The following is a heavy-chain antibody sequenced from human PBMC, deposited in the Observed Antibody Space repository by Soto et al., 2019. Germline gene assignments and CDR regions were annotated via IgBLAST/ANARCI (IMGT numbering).Heavy chain of an antibody. CDR2: IYYSGST. Sequence: SETLSLTCTVSGGSISSGGYYWSWIRQHPGKGLEWIGYIYYSGSTYYNPSLKSRVTISVDRSKNQFSLKLSSVTAADTAVYYCARGYYDYVWGSPTFDYWGQGTLVTVSS. V-gene: IGHV4-31*03. J-gene: IGHJ4*02. CDR3: ARGYYDYVWGSPTFDY. D-gene: IGHD3-16*01. CDR1: GGSISSGGYY.